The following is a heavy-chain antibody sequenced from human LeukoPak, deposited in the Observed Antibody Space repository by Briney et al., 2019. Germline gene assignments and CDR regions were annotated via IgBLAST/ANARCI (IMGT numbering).Heavy chain of an antibody. CDR3: ARDWFDGDYDRFDY. CDR2: IVVCSGNT. J-gene: IGHJ4*02. D-gene: IGHD4-17*01. V-gene: IGHV1-58*01. Sequence: GASVKVSCKASGFTFTSSAVQWVRQARGQRLEWIGWIVVCSGNTNYAQKFQERVTITRDMSTSTAYMELSSLRSEDTAVYYCARDWFDGDYDRFDYWGQGTLVTVSS. CDR1: GFTFTSSA.